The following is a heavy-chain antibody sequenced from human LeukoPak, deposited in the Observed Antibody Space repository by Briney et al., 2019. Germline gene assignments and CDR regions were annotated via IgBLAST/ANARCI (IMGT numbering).Heavy chain of an antibody. V-gene: IGHV3-30*02. J-gene: IGHJ6*03. CDR1: GFTFSTYR. Sequence: GGSLRPSCAASGFTFSTYRMTWVRQAPGKGLESVAFIRFDGSYNYYADSVKGRFTISRDNSKNTLYLQMKSLRAEDTAVYYCAKGGGYEAQYYYYYLDVWGKGTTVTISS. D-gene: IGHD5-12*01. CDR3: AKGGGYEAQYYYYYLDV. CDR2: IRFDGSYN.